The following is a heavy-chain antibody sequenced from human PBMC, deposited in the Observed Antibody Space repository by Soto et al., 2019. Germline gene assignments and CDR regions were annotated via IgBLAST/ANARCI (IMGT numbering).Heavy chain of an antibody. CDR1: GFSLSDVKMG. CDR2: IFSYDEK. V-gene: IGHV2-26*01. CDR3: ARAPKNGAYYYYYAMDV. Sequence: QVTLKESGPVLVRPTETLTLTCTVSGFSLSDVKMGVSWVRQPPGKAPEWLAQIFSYDEKYYSTSLKSRLTISTDTSKSQVALTLTHMDPVDTGTYYCARAPKNGAYYYYYAMDVWGQGTTVIVSS. J-gene: IGHJ6*02. D-gene: IGHD2-8*01.